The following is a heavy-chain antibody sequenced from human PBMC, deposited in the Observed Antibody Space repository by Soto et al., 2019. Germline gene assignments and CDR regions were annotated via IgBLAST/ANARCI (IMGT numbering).Heavy chain of an antibody. CDR3: SRGGGLLPEY. J-gene: IGHJ4*02. CDR1: GFTVSSYA. D-gene: IGHD2-15*01. Sequence: QVQLVESGGCVVQPGRSLRLSCAASGFTVSSYAMHWVRQAPGKGLEWVAVISYDGSNKYYADSVKGRFTISRDIANNTLDRKMISLRAEETAVYYCSRGGGLLPEYWGQGTLVSVSS. V-gene: IGHV3-30-3*01. CDR2: ISYDGSNK.